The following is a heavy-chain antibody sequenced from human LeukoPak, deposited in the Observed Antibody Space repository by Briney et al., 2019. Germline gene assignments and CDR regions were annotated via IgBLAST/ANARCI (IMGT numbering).Heavy chain of an antibody. J-gene: IGHJ4*01. CDR1: GYTFTAYH. D-gene: IGHD3-22*01. CDR2: ISAYNGNT. V-gene: IGHV1-18*04. CDR3: ARADYYDSLPLFDY. Sequence: GASVKLSCKASGYTFTAYHMHWVRQAPGQGLEWMGWISAYNGNTNYAQKLQGRVTMTTDTSTSTAYMELRSLRSDDTAVYYCARADYYDSLPLFDYWGHENLVSVSS.